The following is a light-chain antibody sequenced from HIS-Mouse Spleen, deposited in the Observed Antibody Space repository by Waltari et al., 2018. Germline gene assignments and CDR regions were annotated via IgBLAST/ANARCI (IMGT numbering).Light chain of an antibody. CDR2: DVS. CDR3: SSYTSSSTNWV. V-gene: IGLV2-14*03. CDR1: SSDVGGYNY. J-gene: IGLJ3*02. Sequence: QSALTQPASVSGSPGQSITISCTGTSSDVGGYNYVSWDQQHPGKAPKLMIYDVSNRPSGVSSRFSGSKSGNTASLTISGLQAEDEADYYCSSYTSSSTNWVFGGGTKLTVL.